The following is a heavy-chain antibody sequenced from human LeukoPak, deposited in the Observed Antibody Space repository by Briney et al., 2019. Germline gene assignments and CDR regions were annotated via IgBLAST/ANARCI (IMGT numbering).Heavy chain of an antibody. CDR2: IRSKAYGGTT. Sequence: GGSLSLSCTASGFTFGDYAMSWVRQAPGKGLEWVGFIRSKAYGGTTEYAASVKGRFTISRDDSKSIAYLQMNSLKTEDTAVYYCTRVVLWTTGRDWFDPWGQGTLVTVSS. CDR1: GFTFGDYA. CDR3: TRVVLWTTGRDWFDP. J-gene: IGHJ5*02. D-gene: IGHD2/OR15-2a*01. V-gene: IGHV3-49*04.